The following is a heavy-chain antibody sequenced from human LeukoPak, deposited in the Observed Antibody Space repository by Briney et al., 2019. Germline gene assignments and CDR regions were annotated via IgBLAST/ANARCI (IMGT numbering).Heavy chain of an antibody. CDR2: ISYDGSNK. D-gene: IGHD6-19*01. CDR1: GFTFSSYG. CDR3: AKAGYSSGWYLNYYYYYGMDV. V-gene: IGHV3-30*18. J-gene: IGHJ6*04. Sequence: GRSLRLSCAASGFTFSSYGMHWVRQAPGKGLEWVAVISYDGSNKYYADSVKGRLTISRDNSKNTLYLQMNSLRAEDTAVYYCAKAGYSSGWYLNYYYYYGMDVWGKGTTVTVSS.